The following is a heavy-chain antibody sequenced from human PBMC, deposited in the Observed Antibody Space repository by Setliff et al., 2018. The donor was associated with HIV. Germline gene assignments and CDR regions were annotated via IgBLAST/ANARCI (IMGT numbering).Heavy chain of an antibody. D-gene: IGHD3-3*01. Sequence: LKISCKGSRFTFTSYWIGWVRQMPGKGLEWMGIIYPADSDTRYSPTFQGQVTLSADKSITTVYLQFNSLEAPDTAIYYCARLSKYYDFWTPNYWGQGTLVTVSS. CDR3: ARLSKYYDFWTPNY. CDR2: IYPADSDT. CDR1: RFTFTSYW. V-gene: IGHV5-51*01. J-gene: IGHJ4*02.